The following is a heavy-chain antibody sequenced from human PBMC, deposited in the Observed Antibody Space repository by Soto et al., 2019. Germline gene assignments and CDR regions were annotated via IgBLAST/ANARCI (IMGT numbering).Heavy chain of an antibody. J-gene: IGHJ3*02. Sequence: PSVKVSCKTSGYTFTDYYTHWVRQAPGQGLEWMGWMNPKSGGAYFAQKFQGRVTLTRDTSIGTAYIEVNSLTSDDTPAYFCTRENIENSDRLYDAFDIWGQGTTITVSS. CDR3: TRENIENSDRLYDAFDI. CDR1: GYTFTDYY. CDR2: MNPKSGGA. V-gene: IGHV1-2*02. D-gene: IGHD2-15*01.